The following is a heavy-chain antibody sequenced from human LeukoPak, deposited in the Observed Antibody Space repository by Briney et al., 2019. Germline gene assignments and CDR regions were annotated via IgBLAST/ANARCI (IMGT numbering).Heavy chain of an antibody. CDR3: AKIYYDLWSHFDY. D-gene: IGHD3-3*01. Sequence: PGGSLRLSCAASGFTVSSNYVSWVRQAPGKGLEWVSAISGSGGSTYYADSVKGRFTISRDNSKNTLYLQMNSLRAEDTAVYYCAKIYYDLWSHFDYWGQGTLVTVSS. V-gene: IGHV3-23*01. CDR2: ISGSGGST. J-gene: IGHJ4*02. CDR1: GFTVSSNY.